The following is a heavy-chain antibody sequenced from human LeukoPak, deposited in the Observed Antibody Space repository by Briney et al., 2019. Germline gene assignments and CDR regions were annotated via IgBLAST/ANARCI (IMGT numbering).Heavy chain of an antibody. CDR1: GFSFSAYS. D-gene: IGHD1-26*01. V-gene: IGHV3-21*05. Sequence: PGGSLRLSCVASGFSFSAYSMNWVRQAPGKGLEWVSYISSSDTYTNYADSVKGRFTISRDNAKNSLYLQMNSLRAEDTAVYYCARDHVGATYDYWGQGALVTVSS. J-gene: IGHJ4*02. CDR3: ARDHVGATYDY. CDR2: ISSSDTYT.